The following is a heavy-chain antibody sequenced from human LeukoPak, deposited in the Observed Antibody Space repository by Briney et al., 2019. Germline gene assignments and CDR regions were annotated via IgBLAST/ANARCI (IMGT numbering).Heavy chain of an antibody. J-gene: IGHJ4*02. V-gene: IGHV1-18*01. CDR3: ARAPGYDFGYDY. CDR1: GYTFTSYA. D-gene: IGHD3-3*01. Sequence: ASVKVSCKASGYTFTSYAISWVRQAPGQGLEWMGWISAYNGNTNYAHKLQGRVTMTADTSTSTAYMEPRSLRSEDTAVYYCARAPGYDFGYDYWGQGTLVTVAS. CDR2: ISAYNGNT.